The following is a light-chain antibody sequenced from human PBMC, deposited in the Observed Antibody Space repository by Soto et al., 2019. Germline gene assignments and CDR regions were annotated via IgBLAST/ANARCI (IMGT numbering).Light chain of an antibody. J-gene: IGKJ1*01. Sequence: NVLTQSPGTVSLSPGERATLSCRASQSVSSTYSAWYQQKPGQAPRLLIYAASSRATGIPDRFSGSGSGTEFTLTISRLEAEDSAVYYCQQYTTSPEWTFGQGTKVEIK. CDR2: AAS. CDR1: QSVSSTY. CDR3: QQYTTSPEWT. V-gene: IGKV3-20*01.